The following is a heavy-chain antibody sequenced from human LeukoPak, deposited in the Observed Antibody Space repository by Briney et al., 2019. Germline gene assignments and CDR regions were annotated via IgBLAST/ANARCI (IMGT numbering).Heavy chain of an antibody. CDR1: GFTFSSYG. CDR3: ARDSDYYDSSGYDS. D-gene: IGHD3-22*01. Sequence: GGSLRLSCAASGFTFSSYGMHWVRQAPGKGLEWVSSISSSSSYIYYADSVKGRFTISRDNAKNSLYLQMNSLRAEDTAVYYCARDSDYYDSSGYDSWGQGTLVTVSS. J-gene: IGHJ4*02. V-gene: IGHV3-21*01. CDR2: ISSSSSYI.